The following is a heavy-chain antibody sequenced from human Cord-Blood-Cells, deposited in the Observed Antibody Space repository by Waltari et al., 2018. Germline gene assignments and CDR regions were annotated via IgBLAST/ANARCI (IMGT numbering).Heavy chain of an antibody. V-gene: IGHV4-39*01. Sequence: QLQLQESGPGLVKPSETLSLTCTVPGGSISSSSYYWVWIRQPPGKGLEWIGSIYSSGSTYYNPSLKSRVTISVDTSKNQFSLKLSSVTAADTAVYYCARLREVPYWYFDLWGRGTLVTVSS. CDR2: IYSSGST. D-gene: IGHD4-17*01. CDR1: GGSISSSSYY. CDR3: ARLREVPYWYFDL. J-gene: IGHJ2*01.